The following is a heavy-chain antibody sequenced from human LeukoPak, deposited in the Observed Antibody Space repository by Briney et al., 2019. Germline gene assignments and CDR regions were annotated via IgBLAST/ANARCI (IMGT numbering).Heavy chain of an antibody. Sequence: GGSLRLSCAASGFTFRTYSMNWVRQAPGKGLEWVSSISSSSSYIYYADSVKGRFTISRDNAKNSLYLQMNSLRDEDTAVYYCARVQAYQLLYAFDIWGQETMVTVSS. V-gene: IGHV3-21*01. D-gene: IGHD2-2*01. CDR3: ARVQAYQLLYAFDI. J-gene: IGHJ3*02. CDR1: GFTFRTYS. CDR2: ISSSSSYI.